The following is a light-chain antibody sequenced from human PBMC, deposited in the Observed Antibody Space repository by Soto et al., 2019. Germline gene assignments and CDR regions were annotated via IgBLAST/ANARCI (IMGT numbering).Light chain of an antibody. CDR1: SSNIGKNT. CDR2: SNT. CDR3: AVWDDSLHL. J-gene: IGLJ1*01. Sequence: QSVLTQPPSASGTPGQTVTISCSGRSSNIGKNTVSWYQHLPGTAPKLLIYSNTQRPLGVPVRFSGSKSGTSASLAISGLQSDDEADYYCAVWDDSLHLFGNGTKVTVL. V-gene: IGLV1-44*01.